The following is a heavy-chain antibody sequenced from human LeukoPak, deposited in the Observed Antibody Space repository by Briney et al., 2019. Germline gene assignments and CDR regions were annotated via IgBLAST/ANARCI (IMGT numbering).Heavy chain of an antibody. D-gene: IGHD5-24*01. J-gene: IGHJ4*02. CDR1: GFTFSSYG. V-gene: IGHV3-30*18. CDR2: ISYDGSNK. Sequence: GGSLRLSCAASGFTFSSYGMHWVRQAPGKGLEWVAVISYDGSNKYYADSVKGRFTISRDNSKNTQYLQMNSLRAEDTAVYYCAKEVEMATIVDYWGQGTLVTVSS. CDR3: AKEVEMATIVDY.